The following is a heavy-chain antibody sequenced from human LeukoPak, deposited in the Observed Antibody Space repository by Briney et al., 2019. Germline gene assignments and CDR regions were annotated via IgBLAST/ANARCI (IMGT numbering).Heavy chain of an antibody. CDR2: ISSSGSTI. CDR1: GFTFSSYE. V-gene: IGHV3-48*03. J-gene: IGHJ4*02. CDR3: ARAHHRRVYDYVWGSYSY. Sequence: PGRSLRLSCAASGFTFSSYEMNWVRQAPGKGLEWVSYISSSGSTIYYADSVKGRFTIFRDNAKNSLYLQMNSLRAEDTAVYYCARAHHRRVYDYVWGSYSYWGQGTLVTVSS. D-gene: IGHD3-16*01.